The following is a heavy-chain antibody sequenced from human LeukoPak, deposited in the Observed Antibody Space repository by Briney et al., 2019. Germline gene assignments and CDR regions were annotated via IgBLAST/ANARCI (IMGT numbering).Heavy chain of an antibody. D-gene: IGHD3-16*01. CDR2: ISYDGSNK. CDR1: GFTFSSCA. Sequence: GGSLRLSCAASGFTFSSCAMHWVRQAPGKGLEWVAVISYDGSNKYYADSVKGRFTISRDNSKNTLDLEMISLRADDTAIYYCVKELGPFTGFDNWGQGTLVTVSS. V-gene: IGHV3-30-3*01. CDR3: VKELGPFTGFDN. J-gene: IGHJ4*02.